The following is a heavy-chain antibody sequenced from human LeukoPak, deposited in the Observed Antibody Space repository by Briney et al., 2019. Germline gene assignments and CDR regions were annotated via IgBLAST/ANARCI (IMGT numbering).Heavy chain of an antibody. D-gene: IGHD5-18*01. CDR1: GSSISSGYY. Sequence: SETLSLTCTVSGSSISSGYYWGWIRQPPGKGLEWIGNLYRSGRSYFNPSLKSRLTISVDTSKNQFSLKLASVTAADTAIYYCAKGAGGFSYYNWFDPWGQGTLVTVSS. CDR3: AKGAGGFSYYNWFDP. V-gene: IGHV4-38-2*02. J-gene: IGHJ5*02. CDR2: LYRSGRS.